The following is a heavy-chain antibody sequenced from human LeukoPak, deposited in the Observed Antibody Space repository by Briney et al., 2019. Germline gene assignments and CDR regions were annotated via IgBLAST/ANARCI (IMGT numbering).Heavy chain of an antibody. V-gene: IGHV4-61*02. CDR1: GGSISSGSYY. J-gene: IGHJ2*01. D-gene: IGHD3-22*01. CDR3: AREIRYDSNGYYYYRRGLRYFDL. CDR2: IYTSGST. Sequence: SETLSLTCTVSGGSISSGSYYWSWIRQPAGKGLEWIGRIYTSGSTNYNPSLKSRVTISVDTSKNQFSLKLSSVTAADTAVYYCAREIRYDSNGYYYYRRGLRYFDLWGRGTLVTVSS.